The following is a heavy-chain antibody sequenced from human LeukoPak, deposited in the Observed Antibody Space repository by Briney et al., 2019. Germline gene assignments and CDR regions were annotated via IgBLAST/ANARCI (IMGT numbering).Heavy chain of an antibody. CDR2: MNPNSGNT. CDR1: GYTFTSYD. Sequence: ASVKVSCKASGYTFTSYDINWVRQATGQGLEWMGWMNPNSGNTGYAQKFQGRVTMTRNTSISTAYMELSSLRSEDTAVYYCARGYYGSGSYYKPQYYYYGMDVWGQGTTVTVSS. J-gene: IGHJ6*02. V-gene: IGHV1-8*01. CDR3: ARGYYGSGSYYKPQYYYYGMDV. D-gene: IGHD3-10*01.